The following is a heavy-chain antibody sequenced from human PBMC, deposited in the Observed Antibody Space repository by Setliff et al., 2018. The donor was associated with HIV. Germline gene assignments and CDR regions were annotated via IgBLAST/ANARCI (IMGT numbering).Heavy chain of an antibody. CDR2: IYYSGST. D-gene: IGHD6-19*01. CDR1: GGSMGSHY. V-gene: IGHV4-59*11. J-gene: IGHJ4*02. CDR3: ARGRRSSGWYVYH. Sequence: SETLSLTCVISGGSMGSHYWSWIRQSPGKGLEWIGSIYYSGSTNYNPSLKSRVTISVDTSKNQFSLKLNSVTAADTAVYYCARGRRSSGWYVYHWGQGTLVTVSS.